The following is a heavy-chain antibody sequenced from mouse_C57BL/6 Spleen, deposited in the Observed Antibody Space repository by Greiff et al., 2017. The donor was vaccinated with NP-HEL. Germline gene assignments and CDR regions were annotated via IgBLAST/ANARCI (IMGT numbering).Heavy chain of an antibody. CDR3: ARAHYYYGSSYFDY. Sequence: DVQLQESGPGLVKPSQSLSLTCSVTGYSITSGYYWNWIRQFPGNKLEWMGYISYDGSNNYNPSLKNRISITRDTSKNQFFLKLNAVTTEDTATYYGARAHYYYGSSYFDYWGQGTTLTVSS. D-gene: IGHD1-1*01. V-gene: IGHV3-6*01. CDR2: ISYDGSN. J-gene: IGHJ2*01. CDR1: GYSITSGYY.